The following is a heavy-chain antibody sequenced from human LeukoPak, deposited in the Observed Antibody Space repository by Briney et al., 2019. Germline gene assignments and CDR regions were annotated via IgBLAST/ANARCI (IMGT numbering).Heavy chain of an antibody. CDR3: ARDAKYYDSSGYSDY. J-gene: IGHJ4*02. V-gene: IGHV3-33*01. CDR2: IWYDGSNK. Sequence: LLGGSLRLSCAASGFTFSSHGMHWVRQAPGKGLEWVAVIWYDGSNKYYADSVKGRFTISRDNSKNTLYLQMNSLRAEDTAVYYCARDAKYYDSSGYSDYWGQGTLVTVSS. CDR1: GFTFSSHG. D-gene: IGHD3-22*01.